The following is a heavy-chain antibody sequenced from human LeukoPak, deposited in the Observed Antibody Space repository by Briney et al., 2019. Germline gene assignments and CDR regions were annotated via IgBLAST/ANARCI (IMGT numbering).Heavy chain of an antibody. CDR1: GGSISSYY. CDR2: INHSGST. D-gene: IGHD2-15*01. CDR3: ARGGVGMDV. V-gene: IGHV4-34*01. Sequence: SETLSLTCTVSGGSISSYYWSWIRQPPGKGLEWIGEINHSGSTNYNPSLKSRVTISVDTSKNQFSLKLSSVTAADTAVYYCARGGVGMDVWGKGTTVTVSS. J-gene: IGHJ6*03.